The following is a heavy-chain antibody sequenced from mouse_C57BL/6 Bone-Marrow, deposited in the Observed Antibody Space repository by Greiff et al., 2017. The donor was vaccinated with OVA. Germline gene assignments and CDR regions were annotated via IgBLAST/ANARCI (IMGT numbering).Heavy chain of an antibody. Sequence: VKLVESGPGLVQPSQSLSITCTVSGFSLTSYGVHWVRQPPGTGLEWLGVIWSGGSTDYNAAFISRLSISKDNSKSQVFFKMNSLQADDTAIYYCAKNDFLAYWGQGTLVTVSA. J-gene: IGHJ3*01. V-gene: IGHV2-4*01. CDR1: GFSLTSYG. CDR3: AKNDFLAY. CDR2: IWSGGST. D-gene: IGHD2-13*01.